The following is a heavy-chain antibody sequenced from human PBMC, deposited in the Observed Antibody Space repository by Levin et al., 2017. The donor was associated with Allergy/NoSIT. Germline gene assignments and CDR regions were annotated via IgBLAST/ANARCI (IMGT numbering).Heavy chain of an antibody. CDR1: GFTFSDYA. D-gene: IGHD6-19*01. CDR2: ISGSAASI. Sequence: GESLKISCAASGFTFSDYAMSWVRQAPGKGLEWVSSISGSAASIYYADSVKGRFIVSRDNSKRTLYLQMNSLTPADTAVYYCPKDLGGGGWKPTNDDWGQGTPVTVSS. J-gene: IGHJ4*02. V-gene: IGHV3-23*01. CDR3: PKDLGGGGWKPTNDD.